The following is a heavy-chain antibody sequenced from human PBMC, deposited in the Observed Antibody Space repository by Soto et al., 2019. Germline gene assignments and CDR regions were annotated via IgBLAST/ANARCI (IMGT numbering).Heavy chain of an antibody. CDR2: IIPIFGTQ. J-gene: IGHJ5*01. D-gene: IGHD2-21*02. CDR3: ARGRGLFAS. Sequence: QVQVVQSGAEVKKPGSSVRVSCKASGGTFTNNAISWVRQAPGQGLEWMGGIIPIFGTQNYSQKFQDRVTITADESTSTAYMELSSLRSEETAVYYCARGRGLFASWGHGTLVTASS. V-gene: IGHV1-69*01. CDR1: GGTFTNNA.